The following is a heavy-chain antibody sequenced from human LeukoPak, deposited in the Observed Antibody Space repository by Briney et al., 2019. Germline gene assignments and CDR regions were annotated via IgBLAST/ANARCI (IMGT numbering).Heavy chain of an antibody. CDR3: ARPQLGMGYSYYMDV. D-gene: IGHD6-13*01. J-gene: IGHJ6*03. V-gene: IGHV3-21*01. Sequence: PGGSLRLSCAASGFTFSSYSINWVRKAPGKGLEWVSSISSSSISISYADSVKGRFTISRDNAKNSLYLQMNSLRAEDTAVYYCARPQLGMGYSYYMDVWGKGTTVTVSS. CDR2: ISSSSISI. CDR1: GFTFSSYS.